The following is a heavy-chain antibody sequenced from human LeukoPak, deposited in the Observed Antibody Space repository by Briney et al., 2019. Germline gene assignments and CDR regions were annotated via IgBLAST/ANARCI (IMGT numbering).Heavy chain of an antibody. CDR3: ARGQVTAVTGLAAFDI. Sequence: PGGSLRLSCAASGFTFSTDWMIWVRQAPGKGLEWVANIKQDESEKYYVDSVKGRFSISRDNAKNSLYLQMNSLRVEDTAVYYCARGQVTAVTGLAAFDIWGQGTMVIVSS. CDR1: GFTFSTDW. V-gene: IGHV3-7*04. D-gene: IGHD4-17*01. J-gene: IGHJ3*02. CDR2: IKQDESEK.